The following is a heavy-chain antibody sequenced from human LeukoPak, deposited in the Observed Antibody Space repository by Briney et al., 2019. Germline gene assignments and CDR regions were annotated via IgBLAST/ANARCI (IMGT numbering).Heavy chain of an antibody. CDR3: ARDPTMYYYDSSGYNPYYFDY. J-gene: IGHJ4*02. CDR2: IIPIFGTA. Sequence: SVKVSCKASGGTFSSYAISWVRQAPGQGLEWMGGIIPIFGTANYAQKFQGRVTITADESTSTAYMELSSLRSEDTAVYYCARDPTMYYYDSSGYNPYYFDYWGQGTLVTVSS. CDR1: GGTFSSYA. V-gene: IGHV1-69*01. D-gene: IGHD3-22*01.